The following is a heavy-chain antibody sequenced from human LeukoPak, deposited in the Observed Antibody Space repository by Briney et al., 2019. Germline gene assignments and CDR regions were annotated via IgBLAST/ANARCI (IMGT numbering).Heavy chain of an antibody. Sequence: GGSLRLSCAASGFTFSSYAMSWVRQAPGKGLEWVSAISGSGGSTYYADSVKGRFTISRDNSKNTLYLQMNNLRPEDTAVYYCARDRNGDYYDSSGYSPWGQGTLVTVSS. CDR2: ISGSGGST. CDR1: GFTFSSYA. V-gene: IGHV3-23*01. D-gene: IGHD3-22*01. J-gene: IGHJ4*02. CDR3: ARDRNGDYYDSSGYSP.